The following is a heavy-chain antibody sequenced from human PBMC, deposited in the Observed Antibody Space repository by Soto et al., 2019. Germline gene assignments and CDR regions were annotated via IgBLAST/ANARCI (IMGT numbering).Heavy chain of an antibody. J-gene: IGHJ4*02. CDR2: IYYSGST. Sequence: PSETLSLTCTVSGGSISSGGYYWSWIRQHPGKGLEWIGYIYYSGSTNYNPSLKSRVTISVDTSKNQFSLNLSSVTAADTAVYYCARGGYSYGIDYWGQGTLVTVSS. D-gene: IGHD5-18*01. CDR1: GGSISSGGYY. CDR3: ARGGYSYGIDY. V-gene: IGHV4-31*03.